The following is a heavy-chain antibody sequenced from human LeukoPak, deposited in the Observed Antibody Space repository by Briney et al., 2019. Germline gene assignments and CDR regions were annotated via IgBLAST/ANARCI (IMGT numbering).Heavy chain of an antibody. CDR1: GFTFSSYS. CDR2: ISSSSSYI. CDR3: ARDWASYHYFDY. Sequence: KAGGSLRLSCAASGFTFSSYSMNWVRQAPGKGLEWVSSISSSSSYIYYADSVKGRFTISRDNAKNSLYLQMNSLRAEDTAVYYCARDWASYHYFDYWGQGTLVTVS. J-gene: IGHJ4*02. V-gene: IGHV3-21*01. D-gene: IGHD3-16*01.